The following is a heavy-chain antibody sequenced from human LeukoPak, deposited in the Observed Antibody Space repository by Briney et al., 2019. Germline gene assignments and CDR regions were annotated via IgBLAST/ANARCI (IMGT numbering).Heavy chain of an antibody. V-gene: IGHV3-30*04. CDR3: ARHVSTTRGVMILRRISWFDP. CDR2: ISYDGSNK. D-gene: IGHD3-10*01. Sequence: GGSLRLSCAASGFTFSSYAMHWVRQAPGKGLEWVAVISYDGSNKYYADSVKGRFTISRDNSKNTLYLQMNSLRAEDTAVYYCARHVSTTRGVMILRRISWFDPWGQGTLVTVSS. CDR1: GFTFSSYA. J-gene: IGHJ5*02.